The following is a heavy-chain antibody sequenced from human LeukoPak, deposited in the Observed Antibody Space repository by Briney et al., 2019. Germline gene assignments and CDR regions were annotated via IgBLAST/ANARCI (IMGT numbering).Heavy chain of an antibody. J-gene: IGHJ3*02. CDR1: GFTVSTNY. CDR2: IYSGGST. Sequence: PGGSLRLSCAASGFTVSTNYMSWVRQAPGKGLEWVSVIYSGGSTYYADSVKGRFTISRDNAKNSLYLQMNSLRAEDTAVYYCARVADYGDYPLDAFDIWGQGTMVTVSS. D-gene: IGHD4-17*01. V-gene: IGHV3-66*01. CDR3: ARVADYGDYPLDAFDI.